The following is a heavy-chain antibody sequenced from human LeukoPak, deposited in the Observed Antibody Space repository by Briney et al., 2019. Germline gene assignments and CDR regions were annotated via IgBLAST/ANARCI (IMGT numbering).Heavy chain of an antibody. CDR1: GYSFTSSW. D-gene: IGHD5-24*01. V-gene: IGHV5-51*01. CDR3: ARIRDGYNSLFDC. J-gene: IGHJ4*02. Sequence: GESLKISCKGSGYSFTSSWIGWVRQLPGKGLEWIGIIYPGDSDTTYSPSFQGLVTMSADKSIRTAYLQWSSLKASDTAMYYCARIRDGYNSLFDCWGQGTLVTVSS. CDR2: IYPGDSDT.